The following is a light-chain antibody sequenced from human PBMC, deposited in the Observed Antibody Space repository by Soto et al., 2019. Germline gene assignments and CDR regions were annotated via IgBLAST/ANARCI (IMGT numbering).Light chain of an antibody. CDR2: RNS. CDR1: RSSIGRNY. J-gene: IGLJ2*01. CDR3: AAWDDSLSGVV. V-gene: IGLV1-47*01. Sequence: QSVLTQPPSASGNPGQRVTISCSGSRSSIGRNYVYWYQKLPGTVPQLLIYRNSERPSGVPDRFSGSKSGNSASLAISGLRSEDEADYYCAAWDDSLSGVVFGGGTKLTVL.